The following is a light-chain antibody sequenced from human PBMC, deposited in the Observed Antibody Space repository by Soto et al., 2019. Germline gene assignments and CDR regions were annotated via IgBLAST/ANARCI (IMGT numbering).Light chain of an antibody. CDR3: QQYGSSPV. V-gene: IGKV3-20*01. Sequence: EIVLTQSPGTLSLSPGERATLSCRASQSVSSSYLAWYQQKPGQAPRLLIYGASSRATCIPDRFSGSGSRTDFTLTISRLEPEEFAVYYCQQYGSSPVFGQGTKLEIK. CDR2: GAS. J-gene: IGKJ2*01. CDR1: QSVSSSY.